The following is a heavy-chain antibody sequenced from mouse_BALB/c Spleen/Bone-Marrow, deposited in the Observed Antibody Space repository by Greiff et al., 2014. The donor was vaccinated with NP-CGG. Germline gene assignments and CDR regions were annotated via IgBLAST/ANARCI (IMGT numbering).Heavy chain of an antibody. CDR1: GYAFTNYL. CDR2: INPGSGGA. CDR3: ARFGRYYFDY. V-gene: IGHV1-54*01. J-gene: IGHJ2*01. Sequence: VQLQQSGAELVRPGTAVNVSCKASGYAFTNYLIEWVMQRPGQGLEWIGVINPGSGGANYNEKFKGKATLTADKSSSTAYMQLSSLTSDDSAVYFCARFGRYYFDYWGQGTTLTVSS.